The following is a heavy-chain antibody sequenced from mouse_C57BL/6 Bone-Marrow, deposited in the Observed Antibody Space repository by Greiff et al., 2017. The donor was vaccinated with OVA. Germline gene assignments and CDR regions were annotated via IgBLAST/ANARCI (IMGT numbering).Heavy chain of an antibody. Sequence: DVQLVESGGDLVKPGGSLKLSCAASGFTFSSYGMSWVRQTPDKRLEWVATISSGGSYTYYPDSVKGRFTISRDNAKNTRYLQMSRLKSEDTALYYCARREGTITTVVAPSYWYFDVWGTGTTVTVSA. D-gene: IGHD1-1*01. CDR2: ISSGGSYT. V-gene: IGHV5-6*01. CDR3: ARREGTITTVVAPSYWYFDV. J-gene: IGHJ1*03. CDR1: GFTFSSYG.